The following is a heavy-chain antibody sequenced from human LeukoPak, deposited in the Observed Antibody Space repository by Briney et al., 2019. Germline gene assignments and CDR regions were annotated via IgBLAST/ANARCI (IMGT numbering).Heavy chain of an antibody. D-gene: IGHD1-26*01. Sequence: PGGSLRLSCAASGFTFSSYGMNWVRQAPGKGLEWVSFISSSSTYIYYADSLKGRFTISRDNAKNSLYLQMNSLRAEDTAVYYCARDGVAELMSALDYWGQGIRVTVSS. CDR3: ARDGVAELMSALDY. CDR2: ISSSSTYI. J-gene: IGHJ4*02. CDR1: GFTFSSYG. V-gene: IGHV3-21*06.